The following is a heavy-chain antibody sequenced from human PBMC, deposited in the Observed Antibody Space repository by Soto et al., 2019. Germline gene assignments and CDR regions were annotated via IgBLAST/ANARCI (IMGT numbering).Heavy chain of an antibody. D-gene: IGHD5-18*01. CDR3: ARFPRWIRRDYYGMDV. CDR1: GYTFTGYY. Sequence: GASVKVSCKASGYTFTGYYMHWVRQAPGQGLEWMGWINPNSGGTNYAQKFQGWVTMTRDTSISTAYMELSRLRSDDTAVYYCARFPRWIRRDYYGMDVWGQGTTVTVSS. J-gene: IGHJ6*02. CDR2: INPNSGGT. V-gene: IGHV1-2*04.